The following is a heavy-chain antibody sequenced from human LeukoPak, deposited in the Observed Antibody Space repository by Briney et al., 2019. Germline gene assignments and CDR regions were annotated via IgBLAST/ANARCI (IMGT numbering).Heavy chain of an antibody. CDR3: ARYDCSSTSCSTYFDY. J-gene: IGHJ4*02. Sequence: PSGTLSLTCTVSGDSISRFYWSWIRQPPGKGLGWIGYIYHSGSTYYNPSLKSRVTISVDRSKNQFSLKLSSVTAADTAVYYCARYDCSSTSCSTYFDYWGQGTLVTVSS. CDR1: GDSISRFY. CDR2: IYHSGST. V-gene: IGHV4-59*12. D-gene: IGHD2-2*01.